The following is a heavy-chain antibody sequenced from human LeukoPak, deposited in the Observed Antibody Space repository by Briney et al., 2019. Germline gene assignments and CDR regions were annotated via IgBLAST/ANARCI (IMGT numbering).Heavy chain of an antibody. D-gene: IGHD2-15*01. Sequence: GGSLRLSCAASGFTFSSYAMSWVRQAPGKGLEWVSALSGSGANTYYADSVKGRFTISRDNSKNTLYLQVNSLRAEDTAVCYCAKGVGCSGGTCYSGHGMDVWGQGTTVTVSS. CDR2: LSGSGANT. J-gene: IGHJ6*02. CDR3: AKGVGCSGGTCYSGHGMDV. V-gene: IGHV3-23*01. CDR1: GFTFSSYA.